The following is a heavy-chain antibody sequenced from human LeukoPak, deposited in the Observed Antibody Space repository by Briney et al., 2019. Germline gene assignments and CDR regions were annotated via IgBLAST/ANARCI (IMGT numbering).Heavy chain of an antibody. D-gene: IGHD6-13*01. J-gene: IGHJ4*02. CDR2: IYYSGST. Sequence: SETLSLTCTVSGGSISSYYWSWIRQPPGKGLEWIGSIYYSGSTYYNPSLKSRVTISVDTSKNQFSLKLSSVTAADTAVYYCARHLTYSSSWYKQDYWGQGTLVTVSS. CDR1: GGSISSYY. CDR3: ARHLTYSSSWYKQDY. V-gene: IGHV4-59*05.